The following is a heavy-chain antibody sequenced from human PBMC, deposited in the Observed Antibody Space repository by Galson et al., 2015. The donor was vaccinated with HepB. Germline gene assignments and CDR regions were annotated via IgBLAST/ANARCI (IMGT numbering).Heavy chain of an antibody. J-gene: IGHJ6*02. D-gene: IGHD3-16*02. CDR1: GFTFSSYW. V-gene: IGHV3-74*01. CDR3: ARGLSGRYGMDV. CDR2: INSDGSRT. Sequence: SLRLSCAVSGFTFSSYWMHWVRQAPGKGLVWVSRINSDGSRTYYADSVKGRFTISRDNAKSTVFLQMNILRDEDTAVYYCARGLSGRYGMDVWGQGTTGTVS.